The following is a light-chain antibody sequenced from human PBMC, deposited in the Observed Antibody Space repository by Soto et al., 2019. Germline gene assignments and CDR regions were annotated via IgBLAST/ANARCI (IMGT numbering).Light chain of an antibody. Sequence: EIVMTQSPATLSLSPGERATVSCRASQTVSGNLAWYQQRPGQAPRLLMYGASTRATGIPARFSGSGSGTEFTLTISSLQSEDFAVYYCQQYNNWPKTFGQGTKVDIK. CDR2: GAS. CDR3: QQYNNWPKT. CDR1: QTVSGN. V-gene: IGKV3-15*01. J-gene: IGKJ1*01.